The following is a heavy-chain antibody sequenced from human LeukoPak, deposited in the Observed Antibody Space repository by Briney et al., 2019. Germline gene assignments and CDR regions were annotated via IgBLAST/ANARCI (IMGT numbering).Heavy chain of an antibody. V-gene: IGHV5-10-1*01. J-gene: IGHJ3*02. CDR2: IDPSESYT. CDR3: ERHTGWAFQI. CDR1: GYSFTSYW. Sequence: GESLKISCMGPGYSFTSYWISSVRQMSGKGLEWMGKIDPSESYTNYSPSLQGHVTISTDKSINTAYLQWSSLKASDTAMYYCERHTGWAFQIWGQGTMVTVSS. D-gene: IGHD1-14*01.